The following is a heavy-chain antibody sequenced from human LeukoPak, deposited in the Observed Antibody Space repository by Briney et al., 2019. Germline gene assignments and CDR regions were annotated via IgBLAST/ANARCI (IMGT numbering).Heavy chain of an antibody. J-gene: IGHJ4*01. CDR1: GFTFSSYA. Sequence: GGSLRLSCAASGFTFSSYAMSWVRQAPGKGLEWVSLISGSGDKTYYADSVKGRFTISRDNSKNTLYLQVNSLRADDTAVYYCAKDDPNDYKPWIYWGXGXLVIVSS. CDR2: ISGSGDKT. D-gene: IGHD4-11*01. CDR3: AKDDPNDYKPWIY. V-gene: IGHV3-23*01.